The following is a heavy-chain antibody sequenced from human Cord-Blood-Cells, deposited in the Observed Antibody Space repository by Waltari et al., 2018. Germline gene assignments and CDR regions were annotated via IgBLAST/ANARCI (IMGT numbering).Heavy chain of an antibody. CDR2: ISYDGSNK. CDR3: ARDKGIDY. V-gene: IGHV3-30*04. J-gene: IGHJ4*02. CDR1: GFTFSRYA. Sequence: QVQLVESGGGVVQPGRSLRLSCAASGFTFSRYALHWVRQAPGKGLEWVAVISYDGSNKYYADSVKGRFTISRDNSKNTLYLQMNSLRAEDTAVYYCARDKGIDYWGQGTLVTVSS.